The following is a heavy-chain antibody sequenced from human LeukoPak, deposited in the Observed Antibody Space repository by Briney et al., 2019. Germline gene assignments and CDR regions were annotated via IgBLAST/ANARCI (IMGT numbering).Heavy chain of an antibody. D-gene: IGHD2-15*01. Sequence: GGSPRLSCAASGFTFSNAWMSWVRQAPGKGLEWVGRIKSKAGGGTTDSAAPVKGRFTISRDDSKATLYLQMNSLNSEDTAVYYCTVHGGSGGSCYGSWGQGTLVTVSS. J-gene: IGHJ5*02. CDR1: GFTFSNAW. CDR2: IKSKAGGGTT. V-gene: IGHV3-15*01. CDR3: TVHGGSGGSCYGS.